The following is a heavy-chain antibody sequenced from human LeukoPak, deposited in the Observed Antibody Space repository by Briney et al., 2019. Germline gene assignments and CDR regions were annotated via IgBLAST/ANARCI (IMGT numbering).Heavy chain of an antibody. J-gene: IGHJ4*02. CDR1: GYSIISDYF. CDR2: IFHSGDV. D-gene: IGHD2-15*01. CDR3: ARVVASTSIDF. V-gene: IGHV4-38-2*02. Sequence: SETLSLTCIVCGYSIISDYFWGWVRQPPGKGPEWIGSIFHSGDVYYNPSLTSRVTLSVDPSNNRFSLKVTSVTAADTAIYYCARVVASTSIDFWGQGTLVTVSS.